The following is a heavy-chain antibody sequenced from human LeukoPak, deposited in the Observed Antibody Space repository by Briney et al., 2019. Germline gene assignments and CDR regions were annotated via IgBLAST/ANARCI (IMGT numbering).Heavy chain of an antibody. CDR2: ISGSGGST. Sequence: PGGSLRLSCAASGFTFSSYAMSWFRQAPGKGLEWVSAISGSGGSTYYADSVKGRFTISRDNSKNTLYLQMNSLRAEDTAVYYCAKDLVGYCSSTSCYQGSAFDIWGQGTMVTVSS. J-gene: IGHJ3*02. V-gene: IGHV3-23*01. D-gene: IGHD2-2*01. CDR3: AKDLVGYCSSTSCYQGSAFDI. CDR1: GFTFSSYA.